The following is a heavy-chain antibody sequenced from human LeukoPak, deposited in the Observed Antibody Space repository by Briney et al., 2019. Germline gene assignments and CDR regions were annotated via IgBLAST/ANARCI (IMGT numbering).Heavy chain of an antibody. J-gene: IGHJ4*02. D-gene: IGHD2-21*02. CDR3: ARGQTSVVTAIPYYFDY. V-gene: IGHV4-34*01. CDR2: INHSGST. Sequence: SETLSLTCAVYGGSFSGYYWSWIRQPPGKSLEWIAEINHSGSTNYNPSLKSRVTISVDTSKNQFSLKLSSVTAADTAVYYCARGQTSVVTAIPYYFDYWGRGTLVTVSS. CDR1: GGSFSGYY.